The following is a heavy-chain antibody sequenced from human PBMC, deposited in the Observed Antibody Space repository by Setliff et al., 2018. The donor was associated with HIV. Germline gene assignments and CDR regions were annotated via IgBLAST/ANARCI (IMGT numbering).Heavy chain of an antibody. J-gene: IGHJ4*02. CDR2: IYSTGHT. CDR3: ARDRALRFSKSPSFNYFDV. V-gene: IGHV4-38-2*02. CDR1: SYSITSGNY. Sequence: PSETLSLTCLVFSYSITSGNYWAWIRQSPGKGLEGSGSIYSTGHTYYNPSHKSRLTMSVDTAKNRFSLKLISVTAADTAVYYCARDRALRFSKSPSFNYFDVWGQGALVTVSS. D-gene: IGHD3-10*01.